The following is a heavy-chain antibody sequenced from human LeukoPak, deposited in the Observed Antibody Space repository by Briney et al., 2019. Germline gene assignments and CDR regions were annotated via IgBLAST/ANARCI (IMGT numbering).Heavy chain of an antibody. CDR1: GFTVSSNY. D-gene: IGHD2-2*01. V-gene: IGHV3-53*01. Sequence: GGSLRLSCAASGFTVSSNYMSWVRQAPGKGLEWVSVIYSGGSTYYADSVKGRFTISRDYSKNTLYLQMNSLRAEDTAVYYCANFHCSSTSCHLSGYFRHWGQGTLVTVSS. CDR2: IYSGGST. CDR3: ANFHCSSTSCHLSGYFRH. J-gene: IGHJ1*01.